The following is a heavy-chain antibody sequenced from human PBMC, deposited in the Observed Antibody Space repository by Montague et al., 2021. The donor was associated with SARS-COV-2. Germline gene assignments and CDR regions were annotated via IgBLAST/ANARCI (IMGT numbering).Heavy chain of an antibody. CDR3: ARQLRVRRTWQVGDYNHYGMDV. CDR2: IYYSGST. J-gene: IGHJ6*02. V-gene: IGHV4-59*08. Sequence: SETLSLTCTVSGGSISNYHWYWIRQPPGKGLEWIAYIYYSGSTNXNPSLQSRVTISVDTSRNQFSLRLTSVTAADTAVYYCARQLRVRRTWQVGDYNHYGMDVWGQGTPVSVSS. CDR1: GGSISNYH. D-gene: IGHD3-10*01.